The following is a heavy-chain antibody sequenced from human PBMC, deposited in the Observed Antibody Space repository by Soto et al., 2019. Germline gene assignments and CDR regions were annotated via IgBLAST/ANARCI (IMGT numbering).Heavy chain of an antibody. Sequence: QVHLVQSGAEVKKPGASVKVSCKGSGYAFTTYGITWVRQAPVQGLEWMGWISAHNGNTNYAQKLEGRVTVTRETSTSTAYIELRSLRSDATDVYYCARGRYGDYWGQGALVTVSS. CDR1: GYAFTTYG. CDR3: ARGRYGDY. D-gene: IGHD1-1*01. CDR2: ISAHNGNT. J-gene: IGHJ4*02. V-gene: IGHV1-18*01.